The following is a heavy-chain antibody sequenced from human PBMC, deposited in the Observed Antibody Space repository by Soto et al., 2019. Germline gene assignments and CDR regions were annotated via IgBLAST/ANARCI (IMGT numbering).Heavy chain of an antibody. CDR1: GFTFSSYA. Sequence: PGGSLRLSCAASGFTFSSYAMHWVRQAPGKGLEWVAVISYDGSNKYYADSVKGRFTISRDNSKNTLYLQMNSLRAEDTAVYYCARDPRLDFWSGYLGYWGQGTLVTVSS. J-gene: IGHJ4*02. D-gene: IGHD3-3*01. CDR3: ARDPRLDFWSGYLGY. V-gene: IGHV3-30-3*01. CDR2: ISYDGSNK.